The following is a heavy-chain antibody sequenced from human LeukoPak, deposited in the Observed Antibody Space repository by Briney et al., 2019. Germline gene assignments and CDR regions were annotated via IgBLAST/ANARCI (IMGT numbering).Heavy chain of an antibody. V-gene: IGHV7-4-1*02. J-gene: IGHJ4*02. Sequence: ASVKVSCKASGYTFTGNYMHWVRQAPGQGLEWMGWINTNTGNPTYAQGFTGRFVFSLDTSVSTAYLQISSLKAEDTAVYYCARDNLAAAGTIDYWGQGTLVTVSS. D-gene: IGHD6-13*01. CDR2: INTNTGNP. CDR3: ARDNLAAAGTIDY. CDR1: GYTFTGNY.